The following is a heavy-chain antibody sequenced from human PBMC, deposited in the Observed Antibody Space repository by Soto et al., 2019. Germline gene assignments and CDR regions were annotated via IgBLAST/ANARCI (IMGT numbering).Heavy chain of an antibody. CDR2: IYYSGST. J-gene: IGHJ6*02. CDR3: ARYLTRIAAAGLDV. V-gene: IGHV4-30-4*01. Sequence: PSETLSLTCTVSGGSLSSGGYYWSWIRQPPGKGLEWIGYIYYSGSTYYNPSLKSRVTISVDTSKNQFSLKLSSVTAADTAVYYCARYLTRIAAAGLDVWGQGTTVTVSS. CDR1: GGSLSSGGYY. D-gene: IGHD6-13*01.